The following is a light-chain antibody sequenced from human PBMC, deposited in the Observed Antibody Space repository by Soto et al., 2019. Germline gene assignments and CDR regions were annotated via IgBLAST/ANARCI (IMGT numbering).Light chain of an antibody. CDR3: GSYTSTYVRI. J-gene: IGLJ1*01. Sequence: QSVLTQPPSVSGAPGQTVTISCTGSSFNIGAGYNVHWYQQLPGTAPKLLIYDNSNRPSGVPDRFSGSKSGTSASLAITGLQAEDEADYYCGSYTSTYVRIFGTGTKLTVL. CDR2: DNS. V-gene: IGLV1-40*01. CDR1: SFNIGAGYN.